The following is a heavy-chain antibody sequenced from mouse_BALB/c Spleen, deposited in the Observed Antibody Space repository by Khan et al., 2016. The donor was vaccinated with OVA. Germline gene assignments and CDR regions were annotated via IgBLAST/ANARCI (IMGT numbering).Heavy chain of an antibody. Sequence: EVQLQESGPGLVKPSQSLSLTCSVTGYSITSGYYWNWIRQFPGNKLEWMGYISYDGSNNYNPSLKNRISITRDTSKNQFFLKLNSVTTEDTVTYYCASGARATYYFDYWGQGTTLTVSS. CDR1: GYSITSGYY. CDR2: ISYDGSN. D-gene: IGHD3-1*01. CDR3: ASGARATYYFDY. J-gene: IGHJ2*01. V-gene: IGHV3-6*02.